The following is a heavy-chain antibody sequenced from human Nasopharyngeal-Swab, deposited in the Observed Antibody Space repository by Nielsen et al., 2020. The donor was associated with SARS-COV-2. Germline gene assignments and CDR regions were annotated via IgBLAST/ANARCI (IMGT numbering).Heavy chain of an antibody. Sequence: WIRQSPGKGLEWVAVISYDGSNKYYADSVKGRFTISRDNSKNTLYLQMNSLRAEDTAVYYCAKDAAMVRATYYYYMDVWGKGTTVTVSS. V-gene: IGHV3-30*18. J-gene: IGHJ6*03. CDR2: ISYDGSNK. D-gene: IGHD3-10*01. CDR3: AKDAAMVRATYYYYMDV.